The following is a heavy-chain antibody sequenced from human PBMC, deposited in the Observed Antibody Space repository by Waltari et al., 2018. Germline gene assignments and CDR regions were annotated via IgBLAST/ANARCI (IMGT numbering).Heavy chain of an antibody. Sequence: QVQLVQSGAEVKKPGASVKVSCKASGYTFHSYAMHWVRQAPGQRLEWMGWIHAGNGNTKYSRNVQGRVTITRDTAASTAYMELSSLRSEDTAVYYCARVPPLFSSGWYYQHWGQGTLVTVSS. CDR1: GYTFHSYA. J-gene: IGHJ1*01. CDR2: IHAGNGNT. CDR3: ARVPPLFSSGWYYQH. V-gene: IGHV1-3*01. D-gene: IGHD6-19*01.